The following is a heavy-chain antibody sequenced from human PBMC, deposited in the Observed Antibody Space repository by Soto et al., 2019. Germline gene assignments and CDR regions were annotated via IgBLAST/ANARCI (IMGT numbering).Heavy chain of an antibody. Sequence: ASVKVSCKASGXTFTSYYMHWVRQAPGQGLEWMGIINPSGGSTSYAQKFQGRVTITADESTSTAYMELSSLRSEDTAVYYCARKKGYYYGSGSPYGMDVWGQGTTVTVSS. CDR2: INPSGGST. CDR3: ARKKGYYYGSGSPYGMDV. J-gene: IGHJ6*02. D-gene: IGHD3-10*01. V-gene: IGHV1-46*01. CDR1: GXTFTSYY.